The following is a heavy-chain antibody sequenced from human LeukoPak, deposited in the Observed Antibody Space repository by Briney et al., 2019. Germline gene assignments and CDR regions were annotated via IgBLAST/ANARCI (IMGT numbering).Heavy chain of an antibody. CDR2: IYHSGST. V-gene: IGHV4-38-2*02. CDR3: AKERRVATIGASDV. Sequence: SETLSLTCSVSGYSISSEYYWGWIRQPPGQGLEWIGTIYHSGSTYYNPSLKSRVTISIDMSKNQFSLKLSSVTAADTAVYYCAKERRVATIGASDVWGQGTMVTVSS. D-gene: IGHD5-12*01. CDR1: GYSISSEYY. J-gene: IGHJ3*01.